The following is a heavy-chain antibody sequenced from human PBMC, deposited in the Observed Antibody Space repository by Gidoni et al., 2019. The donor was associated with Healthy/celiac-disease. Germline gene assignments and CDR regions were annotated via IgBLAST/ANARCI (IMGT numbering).Heavy chain of an antibody. CDR2: INHSGSP. CDR3: ARGVVVVAATRRYFDY. D-gene: IGHD2-15*01. CDR1: GGSFSGYY. V-gene: IGHV4-34*01. J-gene: IGHJ4*02. Sequence: QVQLQQWGAGLLKPSETLSLTCAVYGGSFSGYYWSWIRQPPGKGLEWIGEINHSGSPNYNPSLKSRVTISVDTSKNQFSLKLSSVTAADTAVYYCARGVVVVAATRRYFDYWGQGTLVTVSS.